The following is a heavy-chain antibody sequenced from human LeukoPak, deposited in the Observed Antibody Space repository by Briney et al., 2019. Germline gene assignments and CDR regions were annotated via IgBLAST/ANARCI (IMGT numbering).Heavy chain of an antibody. Sequence: SETLSLTCTVSSGSISTSNYYWGWVRQPPGKALEWIGNIFYSGSTYYSPSLKSRVTISVDTSKNHFSLKLTSVTAADTAVYYCARGRIQLWSPRGVFDYWGQGTLVTVSS. V-gene: IGHV4-39*02. CDR3: ARGRIQLWSPRGVFDY. CDR2: IFYSGST. J-gene: IGHJ4*02. D-gene: IGHD5-18*01. CDR1: SGSISTSNYY.